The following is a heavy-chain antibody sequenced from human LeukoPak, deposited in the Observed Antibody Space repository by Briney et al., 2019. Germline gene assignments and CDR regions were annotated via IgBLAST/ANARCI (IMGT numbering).Heavy chain of an antibody. CDR3: AKSGYDFWSGRRDFDY. D-gene: IGHD3-3*01. CDR1: GFTFSSYW. CDR2: IKQDGSEK. J-gene: IGHJ4*02. Sequence: GGSLRLSCAASGFTFSSYWMSWVRQAPGKGLEWVANIKQDGSEKYYVDSVKGRFTISRDNAKNSLYLQMNSLRAEDTAVYYCAKSGYDFWSGRRDFDYWGQGTLVTVSS. V-gene: IGHV3-7*03.